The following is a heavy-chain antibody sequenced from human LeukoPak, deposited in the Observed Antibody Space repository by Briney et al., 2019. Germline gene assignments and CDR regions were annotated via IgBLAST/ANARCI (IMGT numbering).Heavy chain of an antibody. CDR1: GLIVTRNY. D-gene: IGHD5-24*01. J-gene: IGHJ4*02. CDR3: AREVEMDT. Sequence: GGSLRLSCAASGLIVTRNYMSWVRQAPGKGLEWVSAISGSGGSTYYADSVKGRFTISRDNSKNTLYLQMNSLRAEDTAVYYCAREVEMDTWGQGTLVTVSS. V-gene: IGHV3-23*01. CDR2: ISGSGGST.